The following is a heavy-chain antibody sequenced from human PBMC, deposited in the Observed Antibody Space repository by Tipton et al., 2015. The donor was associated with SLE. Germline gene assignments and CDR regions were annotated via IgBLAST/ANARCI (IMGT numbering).Heavy chain of an antibody. D-gene: IGHD1-26*01. CDR2: IKQDGSEK. Sequence: SLRLSCAASGFTFSSYGMHWVRQAPGKGLEWVANIKQDGSEKYYVDSVKGRFTISRDNAKNSLYLQMNSLRAEDTAVYYCAREAYSGSYFDYWGQGTLVTVSS. CDR3: AREAYSGSYFDY. CDR1: GFTFSSYG. V-gene: IGHV3-7*01. J-gene: IGHJ4*02.